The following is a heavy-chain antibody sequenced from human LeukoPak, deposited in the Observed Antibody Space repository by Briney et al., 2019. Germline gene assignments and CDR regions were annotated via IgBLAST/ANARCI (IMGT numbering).Heavy chain of an antibody. CDR1: GYTFTSYG. J-gene: IGHJ4*02. CDR3: ARFSDVGGSYRYSHFDY. D-gene: IGHD3-16*02. CDR2: ISAYNGNT. V-gene: IGHV1-18*01. Sequence: GASVKVSCKASGYTFTSYGINWVRQAPGQGLEWMGWISAYNGNTNSAQKLQGRVTMTTDTPTSTAYMELRSLRSDDTAVYYCARFSDVGGSYRYSHFDYWGQGTLVTVSS.